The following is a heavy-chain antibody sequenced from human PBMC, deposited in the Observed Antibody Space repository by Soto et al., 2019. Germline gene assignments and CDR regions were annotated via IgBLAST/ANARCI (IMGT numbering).Heavy chain of an antibody. Sequence: QVPLVQSGAEVKKPGSSVKVSCKASGGTFGSYAISWVRQAPGQGLEWMGGIIPIPGTANYAQKFLGRVTIAADESTSTAYMELSSLRSEDTAVYYCARSQGSSTSLEIYYYYYYGMDVWGQGTTVTVSS. CDR1: GGTFGSYA. CDR2: IIPIPGTA. V-gene: IGHV1-69*01. J-gene: IGHJ6*02. D-gene: IGHD2-2*01. CDR3: ARSQGSSTSLEIYYYYYYGMDV.